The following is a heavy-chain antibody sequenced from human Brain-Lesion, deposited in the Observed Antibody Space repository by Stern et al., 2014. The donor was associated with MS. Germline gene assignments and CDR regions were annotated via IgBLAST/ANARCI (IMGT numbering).Heavy chain of an antibody. CDR1: GFTFSDHF. CDR2: IRNKANSYST. CDR3: ARDNKVYGIDV. V-gene: IGHV3-72*01. Sequence: EDQLVESGGGLVQPGGSLRLSCAASGFTFSDHFIDWVRQAPGKGLEWVGRIRNKANSYSTEYAASVKGRFTFSRDDSKNSLFVQMNSLRIKDTAIYYCARDNKVYGIDVLGQGTSVTVSS. D-gene: IGHD2/OR15-2a*01. J-gene: IGHJ6*02.